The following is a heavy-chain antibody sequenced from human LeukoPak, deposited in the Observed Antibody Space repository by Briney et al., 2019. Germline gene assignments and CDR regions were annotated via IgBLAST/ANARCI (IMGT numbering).Heavy chain of an antibody. D-gene: IGHD3-16*02. Sequence: SETLSLTCTVSGGSISSYYWSWIRQPPGKGLEWIGYIYYSGSTNYNPSLKSRVTISVDTSKNQFSLKLSSVTAADTAVYYCARVLRIMITFGGVIVDAFDIWGQGTMVTVSS. CDR1: GGSISSYY. CDR3: ARVLRIMITFGGVIVDAFDI. CDR2: IYYSGST. J-gene: IGHJ3*02. V-gene: IGHV4-59*12.